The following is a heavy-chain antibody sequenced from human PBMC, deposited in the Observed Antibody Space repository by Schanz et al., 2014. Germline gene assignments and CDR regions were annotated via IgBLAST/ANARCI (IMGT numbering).Heavy chain of an antibody. J-gene: IGHJ4*02. CDR2: ISFDGRNT. CDR3: AKEKEEVAADGSFFDY. CDR1: GITLSGYG. Sequence: QVQLVESGGGVVQPGRSLRLSCAASGITLSGYGLHWVRQAPGKGLECVGFISFDGRNTGYAHSVKGRFTISRDNSKNTVNLQMNSLRAEDTAVYYCAKEKEEVAADGSFFDYWGQGTLVTVSS. V-gene: IGHV3-30*18. D-gene: IGHD6-13*01.